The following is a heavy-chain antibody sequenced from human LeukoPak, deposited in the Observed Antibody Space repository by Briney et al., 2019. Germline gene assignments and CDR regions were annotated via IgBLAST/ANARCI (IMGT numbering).Heavy chain of an antibody. V-gene: IGHV1-69*06. J-gene: IGHJ4*02. Sequence: GASVKVSCKASGGTFSSYAISWVRQAPGQGLEWMGGIIPIFGTANYAQKFQGRVTITADKSTSTAYMELSSLRSEDTAVYYCARGRITGYYFDYWGQGTLVTVSS. CDR2: IIPIFGTA. CDR3: ARGRITGYYFDY. D-gene: IGHD1-14*01. CDR1: GGTFSSYA.